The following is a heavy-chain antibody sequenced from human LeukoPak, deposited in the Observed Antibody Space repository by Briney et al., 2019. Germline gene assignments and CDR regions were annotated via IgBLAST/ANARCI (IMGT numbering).Heavy chain of an antibody. J-gene: IGHJ6*02. V-gene: IGHV4-59*08. CDR3: AGSTYYYGSGSYYPNYYYGMDV. Sequence: SETLSLTCTVSGGSISSYYWSWFRQPPGKGLEWIGYIYYSGSTNYNPSLKSRVTISVDTSKNQFSLKLSSVTAADTAVYYCAGSTYYYGSGSYYPNYYYGMDVWGQGTTVTVSS. D-gene: IGHD3-10*01. CDR1: GGSISSYY. CDR2: IYYSGST.